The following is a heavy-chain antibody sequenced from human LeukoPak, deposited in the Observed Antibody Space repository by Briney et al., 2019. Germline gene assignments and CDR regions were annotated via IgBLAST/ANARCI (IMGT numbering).Heavy chain of an antibody. Sequence: GGSLRLSCAASGFTFSSYSMNWVRRAPGRGLEWVSSISGSGGSTFYADSVKGRYTISRDTSKNTLFLQMNSLSAEDTAVYFCATWSGSGSYYSYYFAYWGQGTLVTVSS. CDR2: ISGSGGST. D-gene: IGHD3-10*01. CDR1: GFTFSSYS. J-gene: IGHJ4*02. V-gene: IGHV3-23*01. CDR3: ATWSGSGSYYSYYFAY.